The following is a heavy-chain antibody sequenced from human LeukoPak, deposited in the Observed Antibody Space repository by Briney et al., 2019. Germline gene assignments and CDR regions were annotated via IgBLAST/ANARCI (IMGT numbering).Heavy chain of an antibody. D-gene: IGHD6-25*01. CDR2: IKQDGTDK. Sequence: PGGSLRLSCAASGFTFSSYWMSWVRQAPGKGLEWVANIKQDGTDKYYVGSVKGRFTISRDNAKNSPYLQMSSLRAEDTAAYYCARGRWGSGYYFDYWGQGTLVTVSS. J-gene: IGHJ4*02. CDR1: GFTFSSYW. CDR3: ARGRWGSGYYFDY. V-gene: IGHV3-7*01.